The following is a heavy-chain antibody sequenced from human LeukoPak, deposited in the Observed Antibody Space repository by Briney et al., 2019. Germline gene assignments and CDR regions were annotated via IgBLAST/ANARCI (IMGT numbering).Heavy chain of an antibody. CDR1: GGTINTYY. CDR3: ARDTGGRFDY. CDR2: IYYSGST. Sequence: PSETLCLTCTVSGGTINTYYWSWVRQPPGKGLEWIWYIYYSGSTNYNPDLKSRVTISVDTSKNQFSLKLSSVTAADTAVYYCARDTGGRFDYGGQGTLVTVSS. J-gene: IGHJ4*02. V-gene: IGHV4-59*01. D-gene: IGHD3-16*01.